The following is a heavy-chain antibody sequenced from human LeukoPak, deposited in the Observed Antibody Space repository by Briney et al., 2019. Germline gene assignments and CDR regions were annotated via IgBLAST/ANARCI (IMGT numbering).Heavy chain of an antibody. CDR1: GYTFTGYY. CDR2: INPNSGGT. CDR3: ARASKGGFDI. J-gene: IGHJ3*02. V-gene: IGHV1-2*02. D-gene: IGHD2-15*01. Sequence: ASVKVSCKAFGYTFTGYYMHWVRQAPGQGLEWMGWINPNSGGTNYGQKFQGRVTMTRDTSISTAYMELSRLRSDDTAVYYCARASKGGFDIWGQGTMVTVSS.